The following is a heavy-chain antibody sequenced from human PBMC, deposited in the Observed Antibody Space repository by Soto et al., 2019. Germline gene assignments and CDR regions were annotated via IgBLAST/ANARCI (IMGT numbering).Heavy chain of an antibody. CDR2: INAGNGNT. J-gene: IGHJ4*02. V-gene: IGHV1-3*01. CDR1: GYTFTSYA. Sequence: ASVKVSCKASGYTFTSYATHWVRQAPGQRLEWMGWINAGNGNTKYYADSVKGRFTISRDNSKNTLYLQMNSLRAEDTAVYYCARDAVLGSGSNDYWGQGTLVTVSS. CDR3: ARDAVLGSGSNDY. D-gene: IGHD3-10*01.